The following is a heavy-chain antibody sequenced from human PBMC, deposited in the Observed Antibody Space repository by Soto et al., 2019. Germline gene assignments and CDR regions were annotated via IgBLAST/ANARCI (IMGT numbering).Heavy chain of an antibody. CDR1: GFTFKNYG. V-gene: IGHV3-33*01. Sequence: QVQLVESGGGVVQPGRSLRLSCAASGFTFKNYGMHWVRQAPGKGLEWVAVIWNDGNGYYYANSVKGRFTISRDNSKNTLYLQMSSLRVEETAVYYCARRQISPPTRGAASARGGMDVWGQGTTVTVSS. CDR2: IWNDGNGY. D-gene: IGHD6-13*01. CDR3: ARRQISPPTRGAASARGGMDV. J-gene: IGHJ6*02.